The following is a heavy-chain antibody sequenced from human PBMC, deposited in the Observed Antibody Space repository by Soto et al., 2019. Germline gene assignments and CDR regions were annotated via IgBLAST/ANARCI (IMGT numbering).Heavy chain of an antibody. CDR1: GASISGYY. CDR3: VRDGTKTLRDWFDP. D-gene: IGHD1-1*01. CDR2: IYATGTT. Sequence: SETPSLTCTVSGASISGYYWSWIRKSAGKGLEWIGRIYATGTTDYNPSLKSRVMMSVDTSKKQFSLRLRSVTAADTAVYYCVRDGTKTLRDWFDPWGQGISVTVSS. V-gene: IGHV4-4*07. J-gene: IGHJ5*02.